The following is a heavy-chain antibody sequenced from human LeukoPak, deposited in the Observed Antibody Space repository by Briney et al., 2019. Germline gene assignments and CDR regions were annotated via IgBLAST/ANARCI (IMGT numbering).Heavy chain of an antibody. CDR3: ARRSYGSGSYSH. Sequence: ASETLSLTCAVYGGSFSGYYWSWIRQPPGNGLEWIGEINHSGSTNYNPSLKSRVTISVDTSKNQFSLKLSSVTAADTAVYYCARRSYGSGSYSHWGQGTLVTVSS. D-gene: IGHD3-10*01. CDR1: GGSFSGYY. CDR2: INHSGST. J-gene: IGHJ4*02. V-gene: IGHV4-34*01.